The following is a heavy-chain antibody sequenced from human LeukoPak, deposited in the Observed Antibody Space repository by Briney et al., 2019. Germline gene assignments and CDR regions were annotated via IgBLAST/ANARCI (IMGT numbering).Heavy chain of an antibody. CDR2: ISAYGEST. CDR1: GFTFSTYA. CDR3: ARRGKVGLPTYFDY. D-gene: IGHD1-26*01. V-gene: IGHV3-23*01. Sequence: GGSLRLSCKASGFTFSTYAMSWVRQAPGKGLQWVSSISAYGESTYHADSVKGRFPTSRDNSKDTLSLHMDSPRADDTAVYYCARRGKVGLPTYFDYWGQGTLVTVSS. J-gene: IGHJ4*02.